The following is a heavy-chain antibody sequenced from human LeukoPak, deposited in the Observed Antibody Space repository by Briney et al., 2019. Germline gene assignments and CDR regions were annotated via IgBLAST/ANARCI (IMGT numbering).Heavy chain of an antibody. D-gene: IGHD2-2*01. CDR3: ARSGYSSTWYLQNFELDY. CDR1: GFTFNRYG. CDR2: ISPGGDIK. V-gene: IGHV3-21*01. Sequence: GGSLRLSCAASGFTFNRYGMNWLRQAPGKGLEWISGISPGGDIKYYADSVKGRFVISRDNAKNSLYLQMNSLRAEDTAVYFCARSGYSSTWYLQNFELDYWGQGTLVTVSS. J-gene: IGHJ4*02.